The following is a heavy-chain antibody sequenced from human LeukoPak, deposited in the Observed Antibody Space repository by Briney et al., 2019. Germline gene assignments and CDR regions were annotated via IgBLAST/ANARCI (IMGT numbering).Heavy chain of an antibody. CDR3: AKDGLAYDSSGYYYNWFDP. V-gene: IGHV3-23*01. CDR1: GFTFSSYA. Sequence: GGSLRLSCAASGFTFSSYAMSWVRQAPGKGLEWVSAISGSGGSTYYADSVKGRFTISRDNSKNTLYLQMNSLRAEDTAVYYCAKDGLAYDSSGYYYNWFDPWGQGTLVTVSS. CDR2: ISGSGGST. D-gene: IGHD3-22*01. J-gene: IGHJ5*02.